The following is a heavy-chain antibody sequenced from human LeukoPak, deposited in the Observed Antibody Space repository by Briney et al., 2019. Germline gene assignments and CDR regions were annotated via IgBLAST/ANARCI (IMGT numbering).Heavy chain of an antibody. CDR1: GYTLTELS. V-gene: IGHV1-24*01. CDR2: FDPEDGET. Sequence: ASVKVSCKVSGYTLTELSMHWVRQAPGKGLEWMGGFDPEDGETIYAQKFQGRVTMTEDTSTDTAYMELSSLRSEDTAVYYCATGLPLYYYDSSGYPGWFDYWGQGTLVTVSS. CDR3: ATGLPLYYYDSSGYPGWFDY. D-gene: IGHD3-22*01. J-gene: IGHJ4*02.